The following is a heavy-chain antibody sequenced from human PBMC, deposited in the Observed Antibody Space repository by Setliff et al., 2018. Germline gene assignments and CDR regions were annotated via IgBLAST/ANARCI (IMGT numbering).Heavy chain of an antibody. V-gene: IGHV4-39*01. Sequence: SETLSLTCTVSGGSISSSSYYWGWIRQPPGKGLEWIGSIYYSGSTYYNPSLKSRVTISVDTSKNQFSLKLSSVTAADTAVYYCARHGRLGSSWYGGSGYYYMDVWGKGTTVTVSS. CDR3: ARHGRLGSSWYGGSGYYYMDV. D-gene: IGHD6-13*01. J-gene: IGHJ6*03. CDR2: IYYSGST. CDR1: GGSISSSSYY.